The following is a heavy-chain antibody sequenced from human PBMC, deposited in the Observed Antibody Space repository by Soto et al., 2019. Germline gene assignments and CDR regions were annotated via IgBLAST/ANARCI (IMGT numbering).Heavy chain of an antibody. CDR3: ATTGPY. Sequence: QVQLVESGGGVVQPGRSLRLSCAASGFTFSSYGMHWVRQAPGKGLEWVAVIWFDGSNKFYADSVKGRFTISRDNSKNTVSLQVNSLRDEDSAADYCATTGPYWGQGTLVTVSS. CDR1: GFTFSSYG. V-gene: IGHV3-33*01. J-gene: IGHJ4*02. CDR2: IWFDGSNK.